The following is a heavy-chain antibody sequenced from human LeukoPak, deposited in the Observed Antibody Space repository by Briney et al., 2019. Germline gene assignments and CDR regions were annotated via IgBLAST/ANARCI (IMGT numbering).Heavy chain of an antibody. V-gene: IGHV4-4*07. Sequence: SETLSLTCTVSGGSISSYYWSWIRQPAGKGLEWIGRIHTSGSTNYNPSLKSRVTMSVDTSKNQFSLKLSSVTAADTAVYYCAREGEYSSSWPPDFDYWGQGTLVTVSS. CDR3: AREGEYSSSWPPDFDY. CDR2: IHTSGST. CDR1: GGSISSYY. J-gene: IGHJ4*02. D-gene: IGHD6-13*01.